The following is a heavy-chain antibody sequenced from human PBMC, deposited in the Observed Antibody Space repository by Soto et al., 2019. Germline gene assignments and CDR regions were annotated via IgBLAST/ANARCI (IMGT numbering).Heavy chain of an antibody. J-gene: IGHJ5*02. CDR2: TYYRSKWYN. CDR3: ARVVWNDVRKWVDP. Sequence: PSQTLSLTCAISGDSVSSNSVAWNWIRQSPSRGLEWLGRTYYRSKWYNDYAVSVKSRITINSDTSKNQFSLQLNSVTPEDTAVYYCARVVWNDVRKWVDPWGQGTLVTV. CDR1: GDSVSSNSVA. D-gene: IGHD1-1*01. V-gene: IGHV6-1*01.